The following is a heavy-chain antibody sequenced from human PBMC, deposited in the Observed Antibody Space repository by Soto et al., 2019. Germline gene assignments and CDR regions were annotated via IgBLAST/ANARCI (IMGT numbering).Heavy chain of an antibody. CDR1: GFTFSSYS. CDR3: ARVPVARLLWFGELEPYWYFDL. J-gene: IGHJ2*01. CDR2: ISSSSSYI. V-gene: IGHV3-21*01. Sequence: EVQLVESGGGLVKPGGSLRLSCAASGFTFSSYSMNWVRQAPGKGLEWVSSISSSSSYIYYADSVKGRFTISRDNAKNSLYLQMNSLRAEDTAVYYCARVPVARLLWFGELEPYWYFDLWGRGTLVTVSS. D-gene: IGHD3-10*01.